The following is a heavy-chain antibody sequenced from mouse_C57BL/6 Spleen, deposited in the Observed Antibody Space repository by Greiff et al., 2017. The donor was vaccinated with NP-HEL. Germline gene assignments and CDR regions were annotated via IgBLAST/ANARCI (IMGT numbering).Heavy chain of an antibody. D-gene: IGHD1-1*01. CDR3: ARSDGSSYPWFAY. V-gene: IGHV1-26*01. CDR1: GYTFTDYY. Sequence: VQLQQSGPELVKPGASVKISCKASGYTFTDYYMNWVKQSHGKSLEWIGDINPNNGGTSYNQKFKGKATLTVDKSSSTAYMELRSLTSEDSAVYYCARSDGSSYPWFAYWGQGTLVTVSA. CDR2: INPNNGGT. J-gene: IGHJ3*01.